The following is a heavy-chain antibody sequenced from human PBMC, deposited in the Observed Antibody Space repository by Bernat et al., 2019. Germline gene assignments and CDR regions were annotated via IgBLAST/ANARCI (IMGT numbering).Heavy chain of an antibody. V-gene: IGHV3-23*01. D-gene: IGHD3-16*01. CDR3: ARSAPRGNY. Sequence: EVQLLESGGGLVQPGGSLRLSCAASGFTFSSYVMSWVRQAPGKGLEWVSGISEGGYTTSYADSVKGRFTISRDNSNNTLYVQMNSLRAEDTAVYYCARSAPRGNYWGQGTLVTVSS. CDR2: ISEGGYTT. CDR1: GFTFSSYV. J-gene: IGHJ4*02.